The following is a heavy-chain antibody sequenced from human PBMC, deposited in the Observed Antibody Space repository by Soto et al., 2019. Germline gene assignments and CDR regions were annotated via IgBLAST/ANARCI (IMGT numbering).Heavy chain of an antibody. CDR1: GGSVGTGINY. CDR3: ARDGKVDIDRGGYYYYDMDV. Sequence: QVQLQESGPGLVRPSETLSLTCTVSGGSVGTGINYWTWIRQPPGEGLEWIGNIFTSGSANYDPSRKTRVTISVDTSKNQFSLKLTSVTAADTAVYYCARDGKVDIDRGGYYYYDMDVWGQGTTVTVSS. D-gene: IGHD5-12*01. J-gene: IGHJ6*02. V-gene: IGHV4-61*01. CDR2: IFTSGSA.